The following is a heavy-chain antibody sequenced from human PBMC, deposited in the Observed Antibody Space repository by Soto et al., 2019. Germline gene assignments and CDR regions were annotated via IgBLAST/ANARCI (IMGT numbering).Heavy chain of an antibody. J-gene: IGHJ6*02. D-gene: IGHD3-9*01. CDR3: ARVSGYDILTGTYYCYGMDV. Sequence: QVQLVQSGAEVKKPGASVKVSCKASGYTFTSYGISWVRQAPGQGREWMGWISAYNGNTNYAQKLQGRVTMTTDTSTRTSYMELRSLRSDDTAVYCCARVSGYDILTGTYYCYGMDVWGQGTPVTVSS. CDR2: ISAYNGNT. V-gene: IGHV1-18*01. CDR1: GYTFTSYG.